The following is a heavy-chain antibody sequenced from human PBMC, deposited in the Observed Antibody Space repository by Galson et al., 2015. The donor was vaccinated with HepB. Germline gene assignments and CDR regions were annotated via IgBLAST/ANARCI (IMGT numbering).Heavy chain of an antibody. CDR3: ARDRPDIVVVPAAMAHRYYYYGMDV. V-gene: IGHV1-18*01. Sequence: QSGAEVKKPGESLKISCKASGYTFTSYGISWVRQAPGQGLEWMGWISAYNGNTNYAQKLQGRVTMTTDTSTSIAYMELRSLRSDDTAVYYCARDRPDIVVVPAAMAHRYYYYGMDVWGQGTTVTVSS. CDR1: GYTFTSYG. D-gene: IGHD2-2*01. J-gene: IGHJ6*02. CDR2: ISAYNGNT.